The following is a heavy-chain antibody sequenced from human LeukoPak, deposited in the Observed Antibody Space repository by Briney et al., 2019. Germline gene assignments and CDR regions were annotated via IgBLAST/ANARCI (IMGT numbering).Heavy chain of an antibody. V-gene: IGHV5-51*01. Sequence: GESLKISCKGSGYSFTSYWIGWVRQMPGKGLEWMGITYPGDSDTRYSPSFQGQVTISADKSISTAYLQWSSLKASDTAMYYCARSHSGYSYGPHPADYWGQGTLVTVSS. CDR1: GYSFTSYW. CDR2: TYPGDSDT. CDR3: ARSHSGYSYGPHPADY. J-gene: IGHJ4*02. D-gene: IGHD5-18*01.